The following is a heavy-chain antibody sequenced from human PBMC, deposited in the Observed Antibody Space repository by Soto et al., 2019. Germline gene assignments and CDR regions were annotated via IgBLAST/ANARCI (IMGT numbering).Heavy chain of an antibody. CDR1: GFTFDDYT. Sequence: GGSLRLSCAASGFTFDDYTMHWVRQAPGKGLEWVSLISWDGGSTYYADSVKGRFTISRDNSKNSLYLQMNSLRTEDTALYYCAKDRAVGYSSGWPTYDGMDVWGQGTTVTVSS. J-gene: IGHJ6*02. CDR3: AKDRAVGYSSGWPTYDGMDV. V-gene: IGHV3-43*01. CDR2: ISWDGGST. D-gene: IGHD6-19*01.